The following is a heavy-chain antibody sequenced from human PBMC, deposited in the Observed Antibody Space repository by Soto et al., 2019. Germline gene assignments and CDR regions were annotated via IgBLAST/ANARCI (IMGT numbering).Heavy chain of an antibody. CDR3: AKDLYYSSSSGDY. D-gene: IGHD6-6*01. CDR1: GYTFTNYY. V-gene: IGHV1-46*04. J-gene: IGHJ4*02. CDR2: INPSARSA. Sequence: ASVKVSCKASGYTFTNYYLHWVRQAPGQGLEWVGMINPSARSASYAQKLRGRLTMDRDTSTTTLYLQMNSLRAEDTAVYYCAKDLYYSSSSGDYWGQGTLVTGLL.